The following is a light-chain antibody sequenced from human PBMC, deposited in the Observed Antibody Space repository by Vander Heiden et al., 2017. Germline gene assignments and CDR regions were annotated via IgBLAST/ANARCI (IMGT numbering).Light chain of an antibody. Sequence: HSVLTQPPSASGTPGQRVTIPCSGSSSNIGSNYVYWYQQLPGTAPKLLIYSNNQRPSGVPDRFSGSKSGTSASLAISGLRSEDEADYYCAAWDDSSYVFGTGTKVTVL. V-gene: IGLV1-47*02. CDR1: SSNIGSNY. J-gene: IGLJ1*01. CDR2: SNN. CDR3: AAWDDSSYV.